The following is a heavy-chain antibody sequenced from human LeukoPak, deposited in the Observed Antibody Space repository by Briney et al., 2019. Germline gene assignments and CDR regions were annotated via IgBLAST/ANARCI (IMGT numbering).Heavy chain of an antibody. CDR3: AKSRALIAXAYXDY. D-gene: IGHD6-13*01. CDR1: GFTFSSYA. J-gene: IGHJ4*02. Sequence: PGGSLRLSCAASGFTFSSYAMSWVRQAPGKGLEWVSSISGNGGSTFDADAVKGRLTISRDNSKNTLFLQMNSLRAEDTAVYYCAKSRALIAXAYXDYXXQGTLVTVXS. CDR2: ISGNGGST. V-gene: IGHV3-23*01.